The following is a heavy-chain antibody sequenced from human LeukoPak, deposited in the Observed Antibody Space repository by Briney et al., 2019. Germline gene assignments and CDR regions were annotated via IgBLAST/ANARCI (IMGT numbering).Heavy chain of an antibody. Sequence: SETLSLTCTVSGGSISSSSYYWGWIRQPPWKGLEWIGSIYYSGSTYYNPSLKSRVTISVDTSKNQFSLKLSSVTAADTAVYYCARETCSGGSCYLLDYWGQGTLVTVSS. V-gene: IGHV4-39*07. CDR2: IYYSGST. CDR1: GGSISSSSYY. D-gene: IGHD2-15*01. J-gene: IGHJ4*02. CDR3: ARETCSGGSCYLLDY.